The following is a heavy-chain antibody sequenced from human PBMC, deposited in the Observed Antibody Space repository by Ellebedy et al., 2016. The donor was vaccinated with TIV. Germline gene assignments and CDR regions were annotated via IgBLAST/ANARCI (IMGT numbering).Heavy chain of an antibody. CDR2: IGRST. V-gene: IGHV3-23*01. CDR1: GFTFNNYV. J-gene: IGHJ3*02. Sequence: GESLKISCAASGFTFNNYVMTWVRQAPGKGLELISSIGRSTYYADSVKGQFTMSRDNSKNTVYLQMNSLTAEDTAVYYCSKERTIGSYSTDACDIWGQGTVVTVS. D-gene: IGHD1-26*01. CDR3: SKERTIGSYSTDACDI.